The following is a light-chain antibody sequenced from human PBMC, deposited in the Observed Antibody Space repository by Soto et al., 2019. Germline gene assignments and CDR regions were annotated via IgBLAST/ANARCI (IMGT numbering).Light chain of an antibody. V-gene: IGLV2-11*01. J-gene: IGLJ2*01. Sequence: QSALTQPRSVSGSPGHSVAISCTGTSSDVGGYTYVAWYRQYPGKAPKLMLYDVSKRPSGVPDRFSGSKSGNTASLTISGLRDEDEADYYCCSYAGRYIVVFGGGTQLTVL. CDR3: CSYAGRYIVV. CDR2: DVS. CDR1: SSDVGGYTY.